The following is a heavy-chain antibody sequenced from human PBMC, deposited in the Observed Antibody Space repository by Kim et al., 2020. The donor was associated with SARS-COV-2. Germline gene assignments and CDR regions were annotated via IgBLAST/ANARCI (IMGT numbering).Heavy chain of an antibody. CDR3: GRHYYGSGNYFAIIDS. CDR1: GGSVSNTSYY. CDR2: IYYSGST. V-gene: IGHV4-39*01. J-gene: IGHJ4*02. Sequence: SETLSLTCIVSGGSVSNTSYYWAWIRQPPGKGLEWLGSIYYSGSTYNNPSLKSRLTMSVDTSKNQFSLRLTSVTAADTAVYLCGRHYYGSGNYFAIIDSWGQGALVTVSS. D-gene: IGHD3-10*01.